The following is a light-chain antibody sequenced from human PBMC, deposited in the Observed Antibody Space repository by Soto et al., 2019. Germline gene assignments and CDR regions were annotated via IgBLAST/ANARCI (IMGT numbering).Light chain of an antibody. CDR2: DAS. CDR3: QQYNSYPWT. CDR1: HSIGGW. Sequence: DIPMTQSPSTLSASVGDRVTITCRARHSIGGWLAWYQQKPGEAPQLLIYDASSLESGVPSRFSGSGSGTEFTLTISSLQPGDFATYYCQQYNSYPWTFGQGTNVEVK. V-gene: IGKV1-5*01. J-gene: IGKJ1*01.